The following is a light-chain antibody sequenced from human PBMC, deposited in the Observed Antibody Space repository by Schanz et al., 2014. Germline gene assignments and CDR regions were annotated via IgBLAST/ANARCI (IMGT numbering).Light chain of an antibody. CDR1: SSDVGGYNY. V-gene: IGLV2-8*01. Sequence: QSALTQPPSASGSPGQSVTFSCTGTSSDVGGYNYVSWYQRHPGKAPKLIIYDVSKRPSGVPDRFSGSKSGDTASLTVSGLQAEDEATYYCSSFEGRHNWVFGGGTKLTVL. CDR3: SSFEGRHNWV. J-gene: IGLJ3*02. CDR2: DVS.